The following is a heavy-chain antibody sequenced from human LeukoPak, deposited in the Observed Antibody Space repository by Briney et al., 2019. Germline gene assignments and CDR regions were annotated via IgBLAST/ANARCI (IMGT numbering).Heavy chain of an antibody. D-gene: IGHD2-2*01. J-gene: IGHJ5*02. Sequence: SETLSLTCTVSGGSVSDYYWSWIRQSPGKGLEWIGYIYYTETSYNPSLKSRVTISADTSKNQFSLKLYSVTAADTAVYYCARGGRYCSSTSCPRAGWFDPWGQGTLVTVSS. V-gene: IGHV4-59*02. CDR3: ARGGRYCSSTSCPRAGWFDP. CDR2: IYYTET. CDR1: GGSVSDYY.